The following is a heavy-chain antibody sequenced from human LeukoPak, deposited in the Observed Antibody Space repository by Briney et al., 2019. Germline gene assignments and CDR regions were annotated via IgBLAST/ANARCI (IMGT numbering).Heavy chain of an antibody. J-gene: IGHJ6*02. D-gene: IGHD2/OR15-2a*01. CDR3: ASTTISPVGGMDV. Sequence: GGSLRLSCAASGFTFSAYSMTWVRQAPGKGLEWVANIKQDGSEKYYVDSVKGRFTISRDSAKNSLYLQVNSLRAEDTAVYYCASTTISPVGGMDVWGQGTTVTVSS. V-gene: IGHV3-7*05. CDR2: IKQDGSEK. CDR1: GFTFSAYS.